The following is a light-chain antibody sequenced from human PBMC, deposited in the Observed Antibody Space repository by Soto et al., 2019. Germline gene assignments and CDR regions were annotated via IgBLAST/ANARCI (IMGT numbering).Light chain of an antibody. CDR1: SSDVGGYNY. Sequence: QSVLTQPPSVSGAPGQRVTISCTGTSSDVGGYNYVSWYQQHPGKPPKLMICDVSNRPSGVSNRFSGSKSGNTASLTISGLQAEDEADYYCSSYTSSNTYVFGTGTKVTVL. V-gene: IGLV2-14*01. J-gene: IGLJ1*01. CDR3: SSYTSSNTYV. CDR2: DVS.